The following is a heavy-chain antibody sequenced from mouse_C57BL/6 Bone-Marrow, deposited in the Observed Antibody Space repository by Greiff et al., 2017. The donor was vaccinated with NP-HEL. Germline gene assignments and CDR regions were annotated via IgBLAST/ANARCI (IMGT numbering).Heavy chain of an antibody. D-gene: IGHD1-1*01. V-gene: IGHV5-9-1*02. Sequence: DVHLVESGEGLVKPGGSLKLSCAASGFTFSSYAMSWVRQTPEKRLEWVAYISSGGDYIYYADTVKGRFTISRDNARNTLYLQMSSLKSEDTAMYYCTRDLHYGSSFYYAMDYWGQGTSVTVSS. CDR1: GFTFSSYA. CDR3: TRDLHYGSSFYYAMDY. CDR2: ISSGGDYI. J-gene: IGHJ4*01.